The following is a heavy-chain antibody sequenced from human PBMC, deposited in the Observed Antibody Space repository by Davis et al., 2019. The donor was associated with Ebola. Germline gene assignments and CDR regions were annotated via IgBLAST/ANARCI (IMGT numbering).Heavy chain of an antibody. CDR2: IWNDGSNK. J-gene: IGHJ4*02. CDR3: ARGHDYGDYVRFDY. CDR1: GFTVSSAW. V-gene: IGHV3-33*08. Sequence: GGSLRLSCAASGFTVSSAWINWVRQAPGKGLEWVALIWNDGSNKNYADSVNGRFTISRDNSQNTVYLQMSGLTAEDTAVYYCARGHDYGDYVRFDYWGQGSLVTVSS. D-gene: IGHD4-17*01.